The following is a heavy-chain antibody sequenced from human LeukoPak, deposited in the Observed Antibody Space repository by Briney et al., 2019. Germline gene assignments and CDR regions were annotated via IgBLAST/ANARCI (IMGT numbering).Heavy chain of an antibody. J-gene: IGHJ4*02. CDR3: AKGLTGQPLDY. Sequence: GGSLRLSCAASGFTFSDYGMHWVRQAPGRGLEWVAIISHDGSNKYYGDSVKGRFTISRDNSKNTLYLQMNSLRAEDTAVYYCAKGLTGQPLDYWGQGTLVTVSS. V-gene: IGHV3-30*18. CDR1: GFTFSDYG. D-gene: IGHD3-9*01. CDR2: ISHDGSNK.